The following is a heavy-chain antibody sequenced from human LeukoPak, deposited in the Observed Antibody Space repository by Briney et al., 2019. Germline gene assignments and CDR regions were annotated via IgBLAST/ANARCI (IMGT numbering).Heavy chain of an antibody. CDR1: GYTFTSYY. CDR2: INPSGGST. J-gene: IGHJ4*02. V-gene: IGHV1-46*01. Sequence: ASVKVSCKASGYTFTSYYMHWVRQAPGQGLEWMGIINPSGGSTSYAQKFQGRVTITADKSTSTAYMELSSLRSEDTAVYYCARGEMATIDAYYFDYWGQGTLVTVSS. D-gene: IGHD5-24*01. CDR3: ARGEMATIDAYYFDY.